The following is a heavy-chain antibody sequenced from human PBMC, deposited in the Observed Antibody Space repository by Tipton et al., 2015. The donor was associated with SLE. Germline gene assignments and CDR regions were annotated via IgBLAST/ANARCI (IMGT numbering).Heavy chain of an antibody. CDR2: IYTTGSS. D-gene: IGHD3/OR15-3a*01. CDR1: GGSISSYY. Sequence: TLSLTCTVSGGSISSYYWSWIRQPAGKGLEWIGRIYTTGSSNYNPSLKSRVTISTDTSTNQVSLKLTSVTAADSAVYHCARDVEFSTVSIFGLVPWGQGLQVTVSS. J-gene: IGHJ4*02. CDR3: ARDVEFSTVSIFGLVP. V-gene: IGHV4-4*07.